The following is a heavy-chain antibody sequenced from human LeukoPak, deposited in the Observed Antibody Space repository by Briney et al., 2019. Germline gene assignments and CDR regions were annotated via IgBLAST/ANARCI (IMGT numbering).Heavy chain of an antibody. Sequence: SETLSLTCTVSGGSISSTSYYWSWIRQPPGKGLEWFGNVYNSGGTNYNPSLKSRVTISLDTSKNQFSLKLTSVTAADTAVYYCAREHNYGRFDYWGQGTLVVVSS. J-gene: IGHJ4*02. V-gene: IGHV4-61*01. CDR1: GGSISSTSYY. CDR3: AREHNYGRFDY. D-gene: IGHD4-17*01. CDR2: VYNSGGT.